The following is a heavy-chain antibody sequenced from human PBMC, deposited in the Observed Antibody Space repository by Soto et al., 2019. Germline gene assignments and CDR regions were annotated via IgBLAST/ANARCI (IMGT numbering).Heavy chain of an antibody. J-gene: IGHJ4*02. Sequence: QVHLVQSGAEVKKPGSSLKVSCTASGGPFNTSAISWVRQAPGHGLEWMGGIIPIFGTPNYAQKFQGKVTITADKSTNTAYLELSSLTSEDTAVYYCAKDDTALFSHGAHFDNWGQGTLVTVST. D-gene: IGHD2-21*01. V-gene: IGHV1-69*06. CDR3: AKDDTALFSHGAHFDN. CDR2: IIPIFGTP. CDR1: GGPFNTSA.